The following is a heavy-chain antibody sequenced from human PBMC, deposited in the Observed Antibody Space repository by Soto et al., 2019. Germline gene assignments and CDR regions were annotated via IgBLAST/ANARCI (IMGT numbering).Heavy chain of an antibody. CDR2: IYYSGST. D-gene: IGHD4-17*01. CDR3: ARQGVTTTINYYYGMDV. V-gene: IGHV4-39*07. CDR1: GGSISSSSYY. J-gene: IGHJ6*02. Sequence: SETLSLTCTVSGGSISSSSYYWGWIRQPPGKGLEWIGSIYYSGSTYYNPSLKSRVTISVDTSKNQFSLKLSSVTAADTAVYYCARQGVTTTINYYYGMDVWGQGTTVTVSS.